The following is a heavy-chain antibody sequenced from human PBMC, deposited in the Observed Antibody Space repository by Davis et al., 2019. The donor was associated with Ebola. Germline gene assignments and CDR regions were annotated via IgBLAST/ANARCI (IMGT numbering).Heavy chain of an antibody. CDR1: GYTFTSYG. J-gene: IGHJ6*02. CDR2: ISAYNGKT. CDR3: ARVGGYCSSTSCYGDYYYGMDV. V-gene: IGHV1-18*01. Sequence: ASVKVSCKASGYTFTSYGISWVRQAPGQGLEWMGWISAYNGKTNYAQKLQGRVTMTTDTSTSTAYMELRSLRSDDTAVYYCARVGGYCSSTSCYGDYYYGMDVWGQGTTVTVSS. D-gene: IGHD2-2*01.